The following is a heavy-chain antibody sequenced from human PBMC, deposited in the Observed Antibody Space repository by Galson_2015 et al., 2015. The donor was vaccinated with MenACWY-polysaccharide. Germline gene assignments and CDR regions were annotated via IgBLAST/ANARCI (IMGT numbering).Heavy chain of an antibody. D-gene: IGHD3-22*01. CDR3: VRGAGGDSSGTDY. CDR2: IRGDGTEK. J-gene: IGHJ4*02. Sequence: SLRLSCAASGFTFSSHWMNWVRQPPGKGLEWVALIRGDGTEKHYVDSVKGRFTISRDNAKNSVYLQMKSLRAEDTAVYYCVRGAGGDSSGTDYWGQGTLVTVSS. CDR1: GFTFSSHW. V-gene: IGHV3-7*01.